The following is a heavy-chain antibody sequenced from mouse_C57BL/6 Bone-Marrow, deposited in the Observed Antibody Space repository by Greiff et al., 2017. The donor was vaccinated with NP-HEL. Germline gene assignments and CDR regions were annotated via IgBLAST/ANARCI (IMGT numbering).Heavy chain of an antibody. CDR1: GYTFTSYG. J-gene: IGHJ4*01. Sequence: VQLQQSGAELARPGASVKLSCKASGYTFTSYGISWVKQRPGQGLEWIGVIYPRSGNTYYNEKFKGKATLTADKSSSTAYIELRMLTSEDSAVYFRARRPYYYGSSYLYAMDYWGQGTSVTVSS. CDR2: IYPRSGNT. V-gene: IGHV1-81*01. CDR3: ARRPYYYGSSYLYAMDY. D-gene: IGHD1-1*01.